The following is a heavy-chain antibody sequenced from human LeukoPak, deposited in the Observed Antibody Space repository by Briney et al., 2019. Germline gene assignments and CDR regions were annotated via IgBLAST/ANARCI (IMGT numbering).Heavy chain of an antibody. CDR1: GFTFSSYS. CDR2: ISSSSSYI. J-gene: IGHJ3*02. V-gene: IGHV3-21*01. CDR3: ARGYSRNEGAFDI. Sequence: KPGGSLRLSCAASGFTFSSYSMNWVRQAPGKGLEWVSSISSSSSYIYYADSVKGRFTISRDNAKNSLYLQMNSLRAEDTAVYYCARGYSRNEGAFDIWGQGTMVTVSS. D-gene: IGHD6-13*01.